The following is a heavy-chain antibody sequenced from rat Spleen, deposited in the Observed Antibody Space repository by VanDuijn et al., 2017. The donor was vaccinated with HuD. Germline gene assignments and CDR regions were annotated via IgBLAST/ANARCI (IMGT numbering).Heavy chain of an antibody. J-gene: IGHJ2*01. D-gene: IGHD4-3*01. V-gene: IGHV3-4*01. CDR3: ARKAIRGFDY. CDR2: ISYSCST. Sequence: EIQLQESGPGLVKPSQSLSLICSVTGYTITSGYDWSWIRKFPGNKMEWMGYISYSCSTKYNPSLKSRNSITRDTSKNQFFLQLNSVTTEDTATYYCARKAIRGFDYWGQGVMVTVSS. CDR1: GYTITSGY.